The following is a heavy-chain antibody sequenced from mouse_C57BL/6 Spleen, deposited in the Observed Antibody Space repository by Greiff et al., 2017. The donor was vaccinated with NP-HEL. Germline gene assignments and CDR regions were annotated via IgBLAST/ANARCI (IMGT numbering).Heavy chain of an antibody. CDR1: GYTFTSYW. J-gene: IGHJ3*01. Sequence: QVQLKQPGAELVKPGASVKLSCKASGYTFTSYWMHWVKQRPGRGLEWIGRIDPNSGGTKYNEKFKSKATLTVDKPSSTAYMQLSSLTSEDSAVYYCARRVYSNYVSGFAYWGQGTLVTVSA. CDR3: ARRVYSNYVSGFAY. CDR2: IDPNSGGT. V-gene: IGHV1-72*01. D-gene: IGHD2-5*01.